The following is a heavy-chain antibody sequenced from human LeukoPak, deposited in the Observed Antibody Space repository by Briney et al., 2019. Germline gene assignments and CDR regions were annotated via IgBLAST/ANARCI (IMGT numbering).Heavy chain of an antibody. CDR1: GFTFSSYA. Sequence: QPGRSLRLSCAASGFTFSSYAMHWVRQAPGKGIEWVAVISYDGSNKYYADSVKGRFTISRDNSKNTLYLQMNSLRAEDTAVYYCARQDYYDSSGYPDAPFGYWGQGTLVTVSS. CDR2: ISYDGSNK. J-gene: IGHJ4*02. D-gene: IGHD3-22*01. CDR3: ARQDYYDSSGYPDAPFGY. V-gene: IGHV3-30*01.